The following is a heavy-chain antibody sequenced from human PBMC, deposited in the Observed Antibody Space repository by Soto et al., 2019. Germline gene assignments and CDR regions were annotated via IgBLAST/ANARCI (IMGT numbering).Heavy chain of an antibody. Sequence: PSETLSLTCTVSGDSISRFYWTCIRQPPGKGLEWVGYIFSSGSTNYNPSLKSRVTISVDTSENQFSLKLTSVTAADTAVYYCARVGYCSSTPCWPIGYFEYWGQGTLVTVSS. CDR3: ARVGYCSSTPCWPIGYFEY. D-gene: IGHD2-2*01. V-gene: IGHV4-59*01. J-gene: IGHJ4*02. CDR1: GDSISRFY. CDR2: IFSSGST.